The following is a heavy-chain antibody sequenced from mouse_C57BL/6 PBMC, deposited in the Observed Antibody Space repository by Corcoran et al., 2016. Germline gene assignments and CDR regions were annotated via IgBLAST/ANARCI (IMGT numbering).Heavy chain of an antibody. CDR1: GYTFTTYG. J-gene: IGHJ4*01. V-gene: IGHV9-3*01. CDR3: AIYYYGSRAMDY. CDR2: INTYSGVP. Sequence: QIQLVQSGPELKKPGETVKISCKASGYTFTTYGMSWVKQAPGKGLKWMGWINTYSGVPTYADDFKGRFALSLETSARTAYLQINNIKNEDTATYFCAIYYYGSRAMDYWGQGTSVTVSS. D-gene: IGHD1-1*01.